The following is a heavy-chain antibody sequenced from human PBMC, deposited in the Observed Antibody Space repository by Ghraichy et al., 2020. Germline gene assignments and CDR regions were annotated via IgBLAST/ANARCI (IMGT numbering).Heavy chain of an antibody. CDR2: ISKSADDT. D-gene: IGHD2-21*02. J-gene: IGHJ6*03. CDR1: GFTFGSYA. V-gene: IGHV3-23*01. Sequence: LTCAASGFTFGSYAMRWVRQTPGKGLEWVSAISKSADDTYYADSVRGRFTISRDNSKNTLYLHMDSLRAEDSAVYYCAKTASPHYYFMDVWGKGTTVTVSS. CDR3: AKTASPHYYFMDV.